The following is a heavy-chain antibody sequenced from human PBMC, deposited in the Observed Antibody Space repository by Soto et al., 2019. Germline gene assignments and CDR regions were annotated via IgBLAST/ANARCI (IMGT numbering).Heavy chain of an antibody. D-gene: IGHD3-9*01. J-gene: IGHJ4*02. CDR1: EFTFRNYA. V-gene: IGHV3-23*01. CDR2: INGRGDNT. Sequence: EVQLFESGGGRVQPGGSMRLPCAASEFTFRNYAISWVRKVPGMGLERVSSINGRGDNTYYADSVKCRFTISRDNSKSTVYLQMNSLRAEDSSIYYCAKEVVALTGPSEWCQETLVTVSS. CDR3: AKEVVALTGPSE.